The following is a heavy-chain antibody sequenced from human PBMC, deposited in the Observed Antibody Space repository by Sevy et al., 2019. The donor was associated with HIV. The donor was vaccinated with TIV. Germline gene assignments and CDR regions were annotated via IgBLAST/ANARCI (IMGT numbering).Heavy chain of an antibody. J-gene: IGHJ4*02. CDR2: ISGTGSST. V-gene: IGHV3-23*01. Sequence: GGSLRLSCAASGFTFNNYAMFWVRQAPGKGLEWVSAISGTGSSTYYADSVNGRFTISRDDSKNTLSLQMNSLRAEDTAVYYCAKDHEAHSVRGYFDYWGQGTLVTVSS. CDR1: GFTFNNYA. D-gene: IGHD3-16*01. CDR3: AKDHEAHSVRGYFDY.